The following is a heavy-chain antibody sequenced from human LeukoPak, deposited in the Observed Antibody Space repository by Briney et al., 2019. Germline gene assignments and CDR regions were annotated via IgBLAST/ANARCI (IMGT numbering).Heavy chain of an antibody. CDR3: AKDNTVTTVTPLGYIDV. CDR2: ISYDGKNK. Sequence: GGSLRLSCAASGFTFSNYGMHWVRQAPGKGLEWVAVISYDGKNKYYRDSVKGRFTISRENSKNTLYLQMNSLRAEDTGVYYCAKDNTVTTVTPLGYIDVWGKGTTVTISS. V-gene: IGHV3-30*18. D-gene: IGHD4-11*01. CDR1: GFTFSNYG. J-gene: IGHJ6*03.